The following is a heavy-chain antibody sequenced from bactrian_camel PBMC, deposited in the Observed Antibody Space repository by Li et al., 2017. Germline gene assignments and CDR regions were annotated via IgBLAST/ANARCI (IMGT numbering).Heavy chain of an antibody. V-gene: IGHV3S53*01. CDR1: GLTFKNCE. Sequence: HVQLVESGGGSVQAGGSLRLSCTASGLTFKNCEMGWYRQAPGKEREGVAAINSDGRTSYVDSVKGRFTISQDNAKTTMYLQMDSLKPEDTGVYYCAVEVMVVSGWGPFGYWGQGTQVTVS. CDR3: AVEVMVVSGWGPFGY. J-gene: IGHJ6*01. CDR2: INSDGRT. D-gene: IGHD5*01.